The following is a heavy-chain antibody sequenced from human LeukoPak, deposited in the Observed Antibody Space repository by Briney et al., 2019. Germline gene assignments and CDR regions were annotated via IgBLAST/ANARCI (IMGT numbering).Heavy chain of an antibody. D-gene: IGHD2-15*01. CDR2: IYSGGST. Sequence: PGGSLRLSCAASGFTVSSNYMSWVRQAPGKGLEWVSVIYSGGSTYYADSVKGRFTISRDNSKNTLYLQMNSLRAEDTAVYYCARDRVGDGVNYFDYWGQGTLVTVSS. V-gene: IGHV3-53*01. J-gene: IGHJ4*02. CDR3: ARDRVGDGVNYFDY. CDR1: GFTVSSNY.